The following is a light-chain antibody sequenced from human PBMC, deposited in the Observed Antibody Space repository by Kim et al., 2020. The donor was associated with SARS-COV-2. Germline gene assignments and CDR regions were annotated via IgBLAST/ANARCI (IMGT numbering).Light chain of an antibody. CDR3: CSFTSAVTWM. CDR2: DIS. Sequence: QSALTQPASLSASPGQSITISCSGTISDIGTYSLISWYQQHTGKAPRLIIFDISKRPSGVSGRFSGSKSGNTASLTISGLQPDDEADYFCCSFTSAVTWMFGGGTQLTVL. J-gene: IGLJ3*02. V-gene: IGLV2-23*02. CDR1: ISDIGTYSL.